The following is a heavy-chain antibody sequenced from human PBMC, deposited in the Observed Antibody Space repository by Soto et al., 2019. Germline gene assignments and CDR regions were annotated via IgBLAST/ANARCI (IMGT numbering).Heavy chain of an antibody. CDR2: ISGSGGST. CDR3: ARLNFSVADY. Sequence: GGSLRLSCAASGFTFSSYAMSWVRQAPGKGLEWVSAISGSGGSTYYADSVKGQVTISADKSISTAYLQWSSLKASDTAMYYCARLNFSVADYWGQGTLVTVSS. V-gene: IGHV3-23*01. CDR1: GFTFSSYA. J-gene: IGHJ4*02.